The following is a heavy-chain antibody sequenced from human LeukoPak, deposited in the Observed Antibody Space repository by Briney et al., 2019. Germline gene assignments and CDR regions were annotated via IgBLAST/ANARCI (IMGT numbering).Heavy chain of an antibody. J-gene: IGHJ6*02. Sequence: PSETLSLICAVYGGSFSGYYWSWIRQPPGKGLEWIGEINHSGSTDYNPSLKSRVTISVDTSKNQFSLKLSSVTAADTAVYYCARRRRSGGSSPYYGMDVWGQGTTVTVSS. D-gene: IGHD2-15*01. CDR3: ARRRRSGGSSPYYGMDV. CDR2: INHSGST. V-gene: IGHV4-34*01. CDR1: GGSFSGYY.